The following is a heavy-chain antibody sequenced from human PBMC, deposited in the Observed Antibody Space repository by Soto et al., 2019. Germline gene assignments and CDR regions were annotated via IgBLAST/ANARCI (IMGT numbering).Heavy chain of an antibody. CDR1: GFTFTGYA. CDR2: ISSGRPDI. D-gene: IGHD6-19*01. CDR3: ARDHLGIAAGDFDL. Sequence: PGGSLRLSCEVSGFTFTGYAMGWVRQAPGKGLEWVSSISSGRPDIFYADSVRGRFTISRDDAKKSLFLQMNSLRADDTAVYYCARDHLGIAAGDFDLWGQGTLVTVSS. J-gene: IGHJ4*02. V-gene: IGHV3-21*01.